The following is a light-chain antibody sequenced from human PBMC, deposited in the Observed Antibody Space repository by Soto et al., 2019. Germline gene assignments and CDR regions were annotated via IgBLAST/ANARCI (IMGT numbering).Light chain of an antibody. CDR1: SSNIGAGYD. V-gene: IGLV1-40*01. Sequence: QSVLTQPPSVSGAPGQRVTISFTGSSSNIGAGYDVHWYQQLPGTAPKLLIYGNSNRPSGVPDRFSGSKSGTSASLAITGLQAEDEAEYYCQSYESSLSGVVFGGGTKLTVL. CDR2: GNS. J-gene: IGLJ2*01. CDR3: QSYESSLSGVV.